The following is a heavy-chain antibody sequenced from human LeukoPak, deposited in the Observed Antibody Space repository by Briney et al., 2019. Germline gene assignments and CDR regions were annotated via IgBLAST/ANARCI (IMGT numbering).Heavy chain of an antibody. CDR2: TYYRSKWYN. CDR3: ARAGRWVGATSYWYFDL. V-gene: IGHV6-1*01. D-gene: IGHD1-26*01. Sequence: SQTLSLTCAISGDSVSSNSAAWNWLRQSPSRGLEWLGRTYYRSKWYNDYAVSVKSRITINPDTSKNQFSLQLNSVTPEDTAVYYCARAGRWVGATSYWYFDLWGRGTLVTVSS. J-gene: IGHJ2*01. CDR1: GDSVSSNSAA.